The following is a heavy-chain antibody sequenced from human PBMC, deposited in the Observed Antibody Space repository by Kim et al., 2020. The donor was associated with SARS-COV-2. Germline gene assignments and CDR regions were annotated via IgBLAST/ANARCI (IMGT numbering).Heavy chain of an antibody. J-gene: IGHJ5*02. CDR3: ARDQVDGYWS. V-gene: IGHV3-66*01. D-gene: IGHD2-8*02. CDR2: IYSGDIT. CDR1: GFSVSNYY. Sequence: GGSLRLSCAASGFSVSNYYMTWVRQAPGKGLEWVSVIYSGDITNYADSVKGRFTISRDISKNRLYLQMSSLRAEDTAVYYCARDQVDGYWSWGQGTLVT.